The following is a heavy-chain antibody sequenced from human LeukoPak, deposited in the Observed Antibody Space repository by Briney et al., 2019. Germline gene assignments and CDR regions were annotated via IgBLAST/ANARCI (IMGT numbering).Heavy chain of an antibody. CDR3: ARESSGSRYGGSFDV. Sequence: GGSLRLSCAASGFPFSSYSINWVRQAPGKGLEWVSSISSSSRYIYYADSVKGRFTISRDNAKNSLYLQMNSLRAEDTAVYYCARESSGSRYGGSFDVWGQGTMVTVSS. J-gene: IGHJ3*01. V-gene: IGHV3-21*01. D-gene: IGHD6-19*01. CDR2: ISSSSRYI. CDR1: GFPFSSYS.